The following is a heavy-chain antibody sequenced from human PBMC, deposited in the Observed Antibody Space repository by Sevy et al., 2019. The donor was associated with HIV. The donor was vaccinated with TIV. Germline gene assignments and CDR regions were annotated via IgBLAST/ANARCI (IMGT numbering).Heavy chain of an antibody. CDR3: ARGLVGANLGTDY. D-gene: IGHD1-26*01. CDR2: ISFSSNYT. V-gene: IGHV3-11*06. J-gene: IGHJ4*02. CDR1: GFTFSDYY. Sequence: GESLKIYCSASGFTFSDYYMNWIRQAPGKGLEWISYISFSSNYTMYADSVTGRFTISRDNAKNSLYLQMNRLRAADTAVYYCARGLVGANLGTDYWGQGSLVTVSS.